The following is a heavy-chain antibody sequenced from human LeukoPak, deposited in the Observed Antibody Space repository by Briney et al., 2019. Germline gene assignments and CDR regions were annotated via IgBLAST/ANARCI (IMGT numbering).Heavy chain of an antibody. CDR2: INGDASST. J-gene: IGHJ4*02. Sequence: GGSLRISCAGTGLTLSGEWMHWVRQAPGKRLVWVSRINGDASSTSYADSVKGRFTISRDNAKSTLYLQMNSLRVEDTAVYYCARARGNTYGYFECWGQGTLVTVSS. D-gene: IGHD5-18*01. V-gene: IGHV3-74*01. CDR3: ARARGNTYGYFEC. CDR1: GLTLSGEW.